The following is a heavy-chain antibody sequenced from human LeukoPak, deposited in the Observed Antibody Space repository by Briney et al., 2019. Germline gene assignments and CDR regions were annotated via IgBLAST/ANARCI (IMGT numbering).Heavy chain of an antibody. CDR3: ARYMRRGHYYGSGSYYNERGYYYYMDV. D-gene: IGHD3-10*01. Sequence: SETLSLTCTVSGGSISTSNYYWGWIRQPPGKGLEWIGNIFYSGSTYYSPSLRSRVTISIDTSKNQFSLKLSSVTAADTAVYYCARYMRRGHYYGSGSYYNERGYYYYMDVWGKGTTVTVSS. CDR2: IFYSGST. V-gene: IGHV4-39*07. CDR1: GGSISTSNYY. J-gene: IGHJ6*03.